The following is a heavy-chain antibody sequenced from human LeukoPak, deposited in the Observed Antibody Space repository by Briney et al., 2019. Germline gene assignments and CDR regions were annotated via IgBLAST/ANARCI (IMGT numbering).Heavy chain of an antibody. D-gene: IGHD3-22*01. Sequence: SETLSLTCTVSGGSISSYYWSWIRQPPGKGLEWIGYIYYSGSTIYNPSLKSRVTISVDTSKNQFSLKLSSVTAADTAVYYCARDSPYYYDSSGYMDVWGQGTTVTVSS. V-gene: IGHV4-59*01. CDR3: ARDSPYYYDSSGYMDV. CDR1: GGSISSYY. J-gene: IGHJ6*02. CDR2: IYYSGST.